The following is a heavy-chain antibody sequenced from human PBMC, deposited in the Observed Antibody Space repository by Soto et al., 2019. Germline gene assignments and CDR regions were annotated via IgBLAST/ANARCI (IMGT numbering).Heavy chain of an antibody. CDR2: IILPFGTP. J-gene: IGHJ4*02. Sequence: SVKVSCKASGGTFSNYAISWVRQAPGQGLEWMGVIILPFGTPNYAQTFQGRVTITADESMTTAYMELSGLRSEDTAVYYCARGPDYEGYFDYWGRGTLVTVSS. CDR3: ARGPDYEGYFDY. CDR1: GGTFSNYA. D-gene: IGHD4-17*01. V-gene: IGHV1-69*13.